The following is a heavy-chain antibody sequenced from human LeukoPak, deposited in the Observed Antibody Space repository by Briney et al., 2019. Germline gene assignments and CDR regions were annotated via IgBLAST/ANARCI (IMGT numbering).Heavy chain of an antibody. Sequence: GGSLRLSCAASGFTFSNYWLNWVRQAPGKGLEWVSSISSSSSYIYYADSVKGRFTISRDNAKNSLYLQMNSLRAEDTAVYYCARDINGRFDSWGQGTLVTVSS. J-gene: IGHJ4*02. CDR2: ISSSSSYI. CDR3: ARDINGRFDS. D-gene: IGHD1-26*01. CDR1: GFTFSNYW. V-gene: IGHV3-21*01.